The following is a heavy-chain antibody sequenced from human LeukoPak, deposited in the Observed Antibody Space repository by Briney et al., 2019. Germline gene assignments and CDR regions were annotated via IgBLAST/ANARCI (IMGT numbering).Heavy chain of an antibody. D-gene: IGHD2-2*01. J-gene: IGHJ6*03. Sequence: SETLSLTCNVSGASVTSTGYCWAWLRQPPGKGLEWIGSIYYNGNTYYNPPLRSRVTLSLDTPNPNYQFSLKLTSVTAADTAVYYCAREEYAFNSYLDFWGKGTTVTVSS. CDR1: GASVTSTGYC. CDR2: IYYNGNT. V-gene: IGHV4-39*07. CDR3: AREEYAFNSYLDF.